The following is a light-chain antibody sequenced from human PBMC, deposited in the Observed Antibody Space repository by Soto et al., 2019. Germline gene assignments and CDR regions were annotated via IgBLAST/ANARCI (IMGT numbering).Light chain of an antibody. V-gene: IGKV3-15*01. CDR2: GAS. Sequence: EIVMTQSPATLSVSPGERATLSCRASQSVSSNLAWFQQNPGQAPRLLIYGASTRATGIPARFSGSGSGTDFTLTISSLQSEDFAVYYCQQRNQWPPVTFGGGTRVEIK. CDR3: QQRNQWPPVT. J-gene: IGKJ4*01. CDR1: QSVSSN.